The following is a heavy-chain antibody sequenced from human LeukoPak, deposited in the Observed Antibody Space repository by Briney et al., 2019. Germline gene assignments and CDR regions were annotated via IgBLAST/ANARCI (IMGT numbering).Heavy chain of an antibody. CDR2: ISYDGSNK. J-gene: IGHJ6*04. CDR3: ARGDSWIQLWLRAGDYYYGMDV. Sequence: PGRSLRLSCAASGFTFSSYAMHWVRQAPGKGLEWVAVISYDGSNKYYADSVKGRFTISRDNSKNTLYLQMNSLRAEDTAVYYCARGDSWIQLWLRAGDYYYGMDVWGKGTTVTVSS. CDR1: GFTFSSYA. V-gene: IGHV3-30*04. D-gene: IGHD5-18*01.